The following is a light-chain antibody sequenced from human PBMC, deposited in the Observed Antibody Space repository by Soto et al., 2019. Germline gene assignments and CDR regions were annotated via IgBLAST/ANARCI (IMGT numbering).Light chain of an antibody. CDR3: QQYNSYWT. J-gene: IGKJ1*01. CDR1: QSISSW. Sequence: DIQMTQSPSTLSASVGERVTITCRASQSISSWLAWYQQKPGKAPKLLIYDASSLESGVPSRFSGSGSGTEFTLTISSLQPDDFATYYCQQYNSYWTFGQGTKADIK. V-gene: IGKV1-5*01. CDR2: DAS.